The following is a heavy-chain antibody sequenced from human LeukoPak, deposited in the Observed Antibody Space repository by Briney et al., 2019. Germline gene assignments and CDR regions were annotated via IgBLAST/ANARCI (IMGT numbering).Heavy chain of an antibody. CDR1: GFTFSSYG. J-gene: IGHJ4*02. D-gene: IGHD6-19*01. CDR2: IWYDGSNK. CDR3: ARMQWLVGYFDY. V-gene: IGHV3-33*01. Sequence: GGSLRLSCAASGFTFSSYGMHWVRQAPGKGLEWVAVIWYDGSNKYYADSVKGRFTISRDNSKSTLYLQMNSLRAEDTAVYYCARMQWLVGYFDYWGQGTLVTVSS.